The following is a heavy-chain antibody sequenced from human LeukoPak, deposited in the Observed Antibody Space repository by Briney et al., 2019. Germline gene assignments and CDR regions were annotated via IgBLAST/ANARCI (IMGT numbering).Heavy chain of an antibody. CDR3: ARYAVRGVTSVDDAFDI. D-gene: IGHD3-10*01. CDR2: IYYSGST. CDR1: GGSIRSGGYY. Sequence: PSETLSLTCTVSGGSIRSGGYYWSWIRQHPGKGLEWIGYIYYSGSTNYNPPLKSQFTISVDTSKNQFSLKLSSVTAADTAVYYCARYAVRGVTSVDDAFDIWGQGTLVTVSS. V-gene: IGHV4-31*01. J-gene: IGHJ3*02.